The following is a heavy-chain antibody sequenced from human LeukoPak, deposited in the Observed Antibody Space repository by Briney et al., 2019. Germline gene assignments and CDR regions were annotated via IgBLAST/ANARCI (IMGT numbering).Heavy chain of an antibody. CDR2: IYYSGST. J-gene: IGHJ4*02. CDR1: GGSISSSSYY. D-gene: IGHD3-10*01. V-gene: IGHV4-39*07. CDR3: ARGGMETMVRGVIT. Sequence: PSETLSLTCTVSGGSISSSSYYWGWIRQPPGKRLEWIGSIYYSGSTYYNPSLKSRVTISVDTSKNQFSLKLSSVTAADTAVYYCARGGMETMVRGVITWGQGTLVTVSS.